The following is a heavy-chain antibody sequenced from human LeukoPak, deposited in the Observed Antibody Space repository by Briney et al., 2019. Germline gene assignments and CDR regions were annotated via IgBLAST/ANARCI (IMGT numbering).Heavy chain of an antibody. J-gene: IGHJ4*02. Sequence: PGGSLRLSCTASGFSVSSNHMSWVRQAPGKGLEWVSIIYTDGSTYHADSVKGRFTISRDNSKNTLYLQMNSLRAEDTAVYYCAKMYDFWSGYPDYWGQGTLVTVSS. V-gene: IGHV3-53*01. CDR3: AKMYDFWSGYPDY. D-gene: IGHD3-3*01. CDR2: IYTDGST. CDR1: GFSVSSNH.